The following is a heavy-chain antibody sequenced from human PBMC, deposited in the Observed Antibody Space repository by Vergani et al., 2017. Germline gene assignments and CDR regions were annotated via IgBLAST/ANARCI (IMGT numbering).Heavy chain of an antibody. J-gene: IGHJ4*02. CDR1: GFTFSNLW. CDR3: ARSELIFGVVIRTFDY. D-gene: IGHD3-3*02. Sequence: EVQLVASGGGLVQRGGSLRLSCEASGFTFSNLWMTWVRQAPGKGLEWVANIKYDGSKKNYVDSVKGRFTISRDNAKNSLFLQMNSLRAEDTAVYYCARSELIFGVVIRTFDYWGQGTVVTVSS. V-gene: IGHV3-7*03. CDR2: IKYDGSKK.